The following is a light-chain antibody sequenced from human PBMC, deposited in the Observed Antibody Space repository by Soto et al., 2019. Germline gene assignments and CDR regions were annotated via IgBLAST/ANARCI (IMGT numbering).Light chain of an antibody. V-gene: IGLV2-11*01. CDR1: SSDLGGYNF. J-gene: IGLJ1*01. CDR2: DVR. Sequence: QSALTQPRSVSGSPGQSVTISCTGTSSDLGGYNFVSWYQQHPGKAPKLMIYDVRKRPSGVPDRFSGSKSGNTASLTISGLQAEYEADYYCCSYAGSYTYVFGTGTKLTVL. CDR3: CSYAGSYTYV.